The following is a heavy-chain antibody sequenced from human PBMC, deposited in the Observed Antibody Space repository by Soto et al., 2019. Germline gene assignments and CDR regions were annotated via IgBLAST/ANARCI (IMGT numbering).Heavy chain of an antibody. CDR1: GFNLSAHD. Sequence: WGSLRLSCAASGFNLSAHDMHWVRQVKGKGLEWVSALGVAGNTFESASVKGRFTISRENAKNSMYPQMKSLKAGDTAVYFCARGADFWSGSRYYHYAYDLDVWGHGTTVTVSS. CDR3: ARGADFWSGSRYYHYAYDLDV. J-gene: IGHJ6*02. CDR2: LGVAGNT. V-gene: IGHV3-13*01. D-gene: IGHD3-3*01.